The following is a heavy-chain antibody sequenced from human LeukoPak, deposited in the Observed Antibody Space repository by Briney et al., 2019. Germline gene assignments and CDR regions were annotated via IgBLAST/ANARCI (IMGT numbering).Heavy chain of an antibody. J-gene: IGHJ5*02. D-gene: IGHD3-10*01. CDR2: ISAYNGNT. V-gene: IGHV1-18*01. CDR1: GHTFTSYG. Sequence: ASVKVSCKASGHTFTSYGISWVRQAPGQGLEWMGWISAYNGNTNYAQKLQGRVTMTTDTSTSTAYMELRSLRSDDTAVYYCARRRVGSGTNWFDPWGQGTLVTVSS. CDR3: ARRRVGSGTNWFDP.